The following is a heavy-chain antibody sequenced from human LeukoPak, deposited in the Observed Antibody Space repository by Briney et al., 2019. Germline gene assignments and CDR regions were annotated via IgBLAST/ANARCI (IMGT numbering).Heavy chain of an antibody. Sequence: QTSETLSLTCTVSGGSINSYYWSWIRQPARKGLEWIGRMYTSGSTNNNPSLKSRVTMSVDTSKNQFSLKLSSVTAADTAVYYCARDRGWDSNYHYYYMDVWGKGTTVTVSS. CDR3: ARDRGWDSNYHYYYMDV. J-gene: IGHJ6*03. CDR1: GGSINSYY. CDR2: MYTSGST. D-gene: IGHD6-19*01. V-gene: IGHV4-4*07.